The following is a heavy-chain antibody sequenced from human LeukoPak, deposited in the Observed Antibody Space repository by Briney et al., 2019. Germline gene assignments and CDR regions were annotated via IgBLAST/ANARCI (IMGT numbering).Heavy chain of an antibody. CDR3: ARLGGYYYGSRDYWYFDL. D-gene: IGHD3-10*01. V-gene: IGHV7-4-1*02. Sequence: GASVEVSCKASGYTFTNHAMNWVRQAPGQGLEWMGWINTNTGNPTYAQGFTGRFVFSLDTSVSTAYLQISSLKAEDTAVYYCARLGGYYYGSRDYWYFDLWGRGTLVTVSS. CDR1: GYTFTNHA. J-gene: IGHJ2*01. CDR2: INTNTGNP.